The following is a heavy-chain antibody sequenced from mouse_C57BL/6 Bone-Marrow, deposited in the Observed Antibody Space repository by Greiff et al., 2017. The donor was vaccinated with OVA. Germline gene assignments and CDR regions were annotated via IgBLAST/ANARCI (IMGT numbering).Heavy chain of an antibody. V-gene: IGHV1-82*01. CDR3: ARAHGYRFAY. D-gene: IGHD2-2*01. Sequence: VQLQQSGPELVKPGASVKISCKASGYAFSSSWMNWVKQRPGTGLEWIGRIYPGDGDTNYNGKFKGKATLTADKSSSTAYMQLSSLTSEDSAVYFCARAHGYRFAYWGQGTLVTVSA. CDR2: IYPGDGDT. J-gene: IGHJ3*01. CDR1: GYAFSSSW.